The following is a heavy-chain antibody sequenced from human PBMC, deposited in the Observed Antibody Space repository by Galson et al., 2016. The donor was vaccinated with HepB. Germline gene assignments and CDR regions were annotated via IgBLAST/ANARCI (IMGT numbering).Heavy chain of an antibody. D-gene: IGHD5-18*01. J-gene: IGHJ4*02. Sequence: SETLSLTCTVSGDSISTYFWTWIRQSPGKGLEWIGYIHYTGTTNCNPSLKGRLTISLETSKNQFSLKLNSVTAAGTALYYCARATPPGFIYGSVFDAWGQGTLVTVSS. CDR1: GDSISTYF. V-gene: IGHV4-59*01. CDR2: IHYTGTT. CDR3: ARATPPGFIYGSVFDA.